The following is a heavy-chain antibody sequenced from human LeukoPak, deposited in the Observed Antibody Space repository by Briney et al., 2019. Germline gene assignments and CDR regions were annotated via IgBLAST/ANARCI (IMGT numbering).Heavy chain of an antibody. J-gene: IGHJ6*03. CDR2: IRYDGSIK. D-gene: IGHD6-13*01. Sequence: GRSLRLSCAASGFTFSSYAMHWVRQAPGKGLEWVAFIRYDGSIKYYADSVKGRFTISRDNSKNTLYLQMNSLRAEDTALCYCARVAYSSSWYPYYYYYYMDVWGKGTTVTVSS. CDR3: ARVAYSSSWYPYYYYYYMDV. CDR1: GFTFSSYA. V-gene: IGHV3-30*04.